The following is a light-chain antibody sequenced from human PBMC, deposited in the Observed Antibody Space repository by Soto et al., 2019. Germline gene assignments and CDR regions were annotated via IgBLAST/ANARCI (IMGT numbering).Light chain of an antibody. CDR3: QQ. V-gene: IGKV3D-20*01. CDR2: DAS. CDR1: QSVSSSY. J-gene: IGKJ5*01. Sequence: EIVLTQSPGTLSLSPGERATLSCRASQSVSSSYLAWYQQKPGLTPRLLIYDASNRATGIPDRFSGSGSGTDFTLTISRLEPEDFAVYYCQQFGQGTRLEIK.